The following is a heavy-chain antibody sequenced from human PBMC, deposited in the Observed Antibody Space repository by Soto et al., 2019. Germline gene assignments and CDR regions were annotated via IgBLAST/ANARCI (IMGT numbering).Heavy chain of an antibody. J-gene: IGHJ4*02. CDR2: ISSSSSTI. Sequence: GGSLRLSCAASGFTFSSYSMNWVRQAPGKGLEWVSYISSSSSTIYYADSVKGRFTISRDNAKNSLYLQMNSLRAEDTAVYYCARSLPGDLRYFDYWGQGTLVTVSS. V-gene: IGHV3-48*04. CDR3: ARSLPGDLRYFDY. D-gene: IGHD3-16*01. CDR1: GFTFSSYS.